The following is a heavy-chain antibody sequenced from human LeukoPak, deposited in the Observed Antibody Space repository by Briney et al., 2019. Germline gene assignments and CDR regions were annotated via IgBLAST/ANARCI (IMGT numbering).Heavy chain of an antibody. D-gene: IGHD5-18*01. J-gene: IGHJ6*02. CDR2: IKQDGSEE. CDR1: GFTFSSYW. V-gene: IGHV3-7*01. CDR3: ARDFGYSYGTYYYGMDV. Sequence: PGGSLRLSCAASGFTFSSYWMSWVRQAPGKGLEWVANIKQDGSEEYYVDSVKGRFTISRDNAKNSLYLQMNSLRAEDTAVYYCARDFGYSYGTYYYGMDVWGRGTTVTVSS.